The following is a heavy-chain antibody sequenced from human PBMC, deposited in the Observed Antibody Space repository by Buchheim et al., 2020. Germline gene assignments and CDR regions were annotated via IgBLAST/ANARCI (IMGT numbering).Heavy chain of an antibody. D-gene: IGHD3-10*01. V-gene: IGHV4-30-4*07. CDR2: IYYSGST. J-gene: IGHJ6*02. Sequence: QVQLQESGPGLVKPSQTLPLTCAVSGGSISSGGYSWSWIRQPPGKGLEWIGYIYYSGSTYYNPSLKSRVTISVDTSKNQFSLKLSSVTAADTAVYYCARGLHGSGSRYGMDVWGQGTT. CDR1: GGSISSGGYS. CDR3: ARGLHGSGSRYGMDV.